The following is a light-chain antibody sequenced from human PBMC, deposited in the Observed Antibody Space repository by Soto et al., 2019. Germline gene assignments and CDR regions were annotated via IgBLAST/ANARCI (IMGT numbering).Light chain of an antibody. CDR3: QQYNNWPWT. V-gene: IGKV3-20*01. J-gene: IGKJ1*01. Sequence: EIVLTQSPGTLSLSPGERATLSCRASQSVSNNYLAWYQHKPGQAPRLLMYGASSRATGIPDRFSGSGSGTDFTLTISSLQSEDFAVYYCQQYNNWPWTFGQGTKVDIK. CDR1: QSVSNNY. CDR2: GAS.